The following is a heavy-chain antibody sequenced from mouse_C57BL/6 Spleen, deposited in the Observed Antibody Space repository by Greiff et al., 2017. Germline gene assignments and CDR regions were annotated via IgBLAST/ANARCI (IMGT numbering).Heavy chain of an antibody. J-gene: IGHJ4*01. CDR3: ATSIYDAMDY. Sequence: QVQLQQSGPGLVAPSQSLSITCTVSGFSLTSYGVDWVRQSPGKGLEWLGVIWGVGSTNYNSALKSRLSISKDNSKSQVFLKMNSLQTDDTAMYYCATSIYDAMDYWGQGTSVTVSS. CDR2: IWGVGST. CDR1: GFSLTSYG. V-gene: IGHV2-6*01.